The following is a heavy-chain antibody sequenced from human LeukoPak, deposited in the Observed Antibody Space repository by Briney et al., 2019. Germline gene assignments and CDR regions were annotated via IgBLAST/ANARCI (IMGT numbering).Heavy chain of an antibody. J-gene: IGHJ2*01. CDR1: GGSISSSNW. V-gene: IGHV4-4*02. D-gene: IGHD4-23*01. CDR3: ARDLHGGNSFTSDWYFDL. Sequence: SETLSLTCDVSGGSISSSNWWSWVRQPPGKGLEWIGEIYHSGSTNYNPSLKSRVTISVDKSKNQFSLKLSSVTAADTAAYYCARDLHGGNSFTSDWYFDLWGRGTLVTVSS. CDR2: IYHSGST.